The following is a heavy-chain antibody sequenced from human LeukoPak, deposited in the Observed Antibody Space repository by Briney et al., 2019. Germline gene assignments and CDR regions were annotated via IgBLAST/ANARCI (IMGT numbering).Heavy chain of an antibody. V-gene: IGHV4-34*01. CDR3: AREGGPRSYFDY. J-gene: IGHJ4*02. Sequence: PSETLSLTCAVYGGSFSGYYWSWIRQPPGKGLEWIGEINHSGSTNYNPSLKSRVTISVDTSKNQFSLKLSSVSAADTAVYYCAREGGPRSYFDYWGQGTLVTVSS. D-gene: IGHD2-15*01. CDR1: GGSFSGYY. CDR2: INHSGST.